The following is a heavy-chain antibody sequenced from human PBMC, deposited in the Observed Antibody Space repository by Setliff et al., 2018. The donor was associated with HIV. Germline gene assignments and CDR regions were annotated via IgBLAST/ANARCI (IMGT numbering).Heavy chain of an antibody. Sequence: SETLSLTCTVSGGSISSYYWSWIRQPPGKGLEWIGYIYYSGSTNYNPSLKSRVTISVDTSKNQFSLKLSSVTAADTAVYYCARVVPAKNYYDSSPYFDYWGQGTLVTVSS. CDR2: IYYSGST. J-gene: IGHJ4*02. CDR1: GGSISSYY. V-gene: IGHV4-59*01. CDR3: ARVVPAKNYYDSSPYFDY. D-gene: IGHD3-22*01.